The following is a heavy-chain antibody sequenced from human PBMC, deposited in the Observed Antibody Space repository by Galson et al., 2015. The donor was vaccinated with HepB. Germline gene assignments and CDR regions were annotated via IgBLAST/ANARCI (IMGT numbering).Heavy chain of an antibody. D-gene: IGHD1-26*01. CDR3: ARGDVSDYVPTPFDS. Sequence: LRLSCAASGFTFSSYAMHWVRQAPGKGLEWVAVISYDGSKKYYADSVKGRFAISRDNSKNTLYLQMDSLRVEDTAVYYCARGDVSDYVPTPFDSWGQGTLVTVSS. CDR1: GFTFSSYA. V-gene: IGHV3-30*09. CDR2: ISYDGSKK. J-gene: IGHJ4*02.